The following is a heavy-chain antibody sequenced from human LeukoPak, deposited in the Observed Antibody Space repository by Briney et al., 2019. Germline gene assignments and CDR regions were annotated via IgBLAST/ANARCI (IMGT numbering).Heavy chain of an antibody. Sequence: ASVKVSCKASGGTFSIYAFSWVRQAPGQGLEWMGVITHSDGRTSYEQKFQGRVTMTRDTSTSTVYMELSSLRSEDTAVYHCARGGIELIDAFDIWDQGTMVTVSS. CDR2: ITHSDGRT. D-gene: IGHD2/OR15-2a*01. CDR1: GGTFSIYA. CDR3: ARGGIELIDAFDI. V-gene: IGHV1-46*01. J-gene: IGHJ3*02.